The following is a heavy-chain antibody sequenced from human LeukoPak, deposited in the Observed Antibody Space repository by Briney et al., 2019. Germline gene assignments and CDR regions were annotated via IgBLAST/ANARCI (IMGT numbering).Heavy chain of an antibody. V-gene: IGHV4-59*11. CDR1: GGPICNHY. CDR2: YYYSWST. Sequence: SEALSLLRSVPGGPICNHYRSWVRPPSRKGAEWGVYYYYSWSTNYNPSLKSRVTISIDTSKNQFSLKLSSVTAADTAVYYCARDMGYCSSTSCSFGSHYYYMDVWGKGTTVTVSS. D-gene: IGHD2-2*01. J-gene: IGHJ6*03. CDR3: ARDMGYCSSTSCSFGSHYYYMDV.